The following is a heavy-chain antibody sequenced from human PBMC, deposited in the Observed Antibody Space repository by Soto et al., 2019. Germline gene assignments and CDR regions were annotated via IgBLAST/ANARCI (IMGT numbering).Heavy chain of an antibody. CDR2: IYYSGST. V-gene: IGHV4-59*08. D-gene: IGHD3-16*01. J-gene: IGHJ3*02. CDR1: GGSISSYY. Sequence: SETLSLTCTVSGGSISSYYWSWIRQPPGKGLEWIGYIYYSGSTNYNPSLKSRVTISGDTSKNQFSLKLSSVTAADTAVYYCARGGTGGAFDIWGQGTMVTVSS. CDR3: ARGGTGGAFDI.